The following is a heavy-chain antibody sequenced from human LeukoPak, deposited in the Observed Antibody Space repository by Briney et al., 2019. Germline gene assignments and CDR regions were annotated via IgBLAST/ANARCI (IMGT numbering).Heavy chain of an antibody. V-gene: IGHV4-31*03. J-gene: IGHJ4*02. CDR1: GGSISSGGDY. D-gene: IGHD3-22*01. CDR2: IYYSGST. Sequence: PSQTLSLTCTVSGGSISSGGDYWSWIRQNPGKGLEWIGYIYYSGSTYYNPSLKSRVTISVDTSKNQFSLKLSSVTAADTTVYYCASLYDSSGYRDYWGQGTLVTVSS. CDR3: ASLYDSSGYRDY.